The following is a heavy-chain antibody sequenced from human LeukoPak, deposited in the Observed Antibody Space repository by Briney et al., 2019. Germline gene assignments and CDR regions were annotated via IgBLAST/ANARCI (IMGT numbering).Heavy chain of an antibody. Sequence: ASVKVSCKASGYTFTNYGISWVRQAPGQGLEWMGWISAYNGNAVYAQKFQGRVTMTRDTSTSTVYMELSSLRSEDTAVYYCARGAQGMVRGGPGDYWGQGTLVTVSS. J-gene: IGHJ4*02. CDR2: ISAYNGNA. CDR1: GYTFTNYG. CDR3: ARGAQGMVRGGPGDY. D-gene: IGHD3-10*01. V-gene: IGHV1-18*01.